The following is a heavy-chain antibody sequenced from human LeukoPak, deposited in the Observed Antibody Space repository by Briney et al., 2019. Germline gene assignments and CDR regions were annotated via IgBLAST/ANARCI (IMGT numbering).Heavy chain of an antibody. CDR2: INGSGGST. J-gene: IGHJ5*02. CDR3: AKKYSTGLDP. D-gene: IGHD1-26*01. CDR1: GFTFSSYA. Sequence: GGSLRLSCAASGFTFSSYAMSWVRQAPGKGLEWVSDINGSGGSTYYADSVKGRFTTSRDNSKNTLYLQMNSLRAEDTAVYYCAKKYSTGLDPWGQGTLVTVSS. V-gene: IGHV3-23*01.